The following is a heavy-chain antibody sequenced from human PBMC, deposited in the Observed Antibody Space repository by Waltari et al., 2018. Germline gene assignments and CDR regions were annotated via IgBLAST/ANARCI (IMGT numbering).Heavy chain of an antibody. Sequence: QVQLQESGPGLVKPSETLSLTCTVSGGSISSHYWSWIRQPPGKGLEWIGYIYYSGSTNYNPSRKSRVTISVDTSKNQFSLKLSSVTAADTAVYYCARGARGNPYYFDYWGQGTLVTVSS. CDR3: ARGARGNPYYFDY. J-gene: IGHJ4*02. CDR1: GGSISSHY. V-gene: IGHV4-59*11. D-gene: IGHD3-10*01. CDR2: IYYSGST.